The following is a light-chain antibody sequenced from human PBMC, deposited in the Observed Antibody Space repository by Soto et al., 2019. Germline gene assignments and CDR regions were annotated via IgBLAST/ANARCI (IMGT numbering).Light chain of an antibody. CDR3: QQYNSLYT. CDR2: KAA. Sequence: DIQMTQSPSTLSASVGDRVTITCRVSQSISSWLAWYQQKPGKAPKLLISKAASLESGVPSRFSGSGSGTEFTLPISSLQPDDFATYYRQQYNSLYTLGQGTKLEIK. V-gene: IGKV1-5*03. CDR1: QSISSW. J-gene: IGKJ2*01.